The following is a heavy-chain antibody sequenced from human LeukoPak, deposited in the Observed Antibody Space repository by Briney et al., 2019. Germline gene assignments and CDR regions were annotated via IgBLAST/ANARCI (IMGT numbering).Heavy chain of an antibody. CDR3: ARERYDILTGYHNFGY. CDR1: GGSISSYY. V-gene: IGHV4-59*01. Sequence: SETLSLTCTVSGGSISSYYWSWIRQPPGKGLEWIGYIYYSGSTNYNPSLKSRVTISVDTSKNQFSLKLSSVTAADTAVYYCARERYDILTGYHNFGYWGQGTLVTVSS. CDR2: IYYSGST. J-gene: IGHJ4*02. D-gene: IGHD3-9*01.